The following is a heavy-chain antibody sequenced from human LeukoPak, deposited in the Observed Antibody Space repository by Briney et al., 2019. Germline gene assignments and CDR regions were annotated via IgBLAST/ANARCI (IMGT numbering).Heavy chain of an antibody. CDR3: AKGSFQQQLVSDY. CDR1: GLTFSSYA. V-gene: IGHV3-23*01. Sequence: GGSLRLSCVASGLTFSSYAMSWVRQAPGKGLEWVSAISGSGGSTYYADSVKGRFTISRDNSKNTLYLQMNSLRAEDTAVYYCAKGSFQQQLVSDYWGQGTLVTVSS. J-gene: IGHJ4*02. D-gene: IGHD6-13*01. CDR2: ISGSGGST.